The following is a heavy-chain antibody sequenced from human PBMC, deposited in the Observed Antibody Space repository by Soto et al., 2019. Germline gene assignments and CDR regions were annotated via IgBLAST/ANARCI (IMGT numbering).Heavy chain of an antibody. CDR3: AKDSREQQLDY. Sequence: GGSLRLSCAASGFTFSSYGMHWVRQAPGKGLEWVAVISYDGSNKYYADSVKGRFTISRDNSKNTLYLQMNSLRAEDTAVYYCAKDSREQQLDYWGQGTLVTVSS. CDR2: ISYDGSNK. D-gene: IGHD6-13*01. CDR1: GFTFSSYG. J-gene: IGHJ4*02. V-gene: IGHV3-30*18.